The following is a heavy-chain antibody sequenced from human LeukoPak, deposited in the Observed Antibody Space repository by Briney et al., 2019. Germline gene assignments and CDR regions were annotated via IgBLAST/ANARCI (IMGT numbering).Heavy chain of an antibody. Sequence: GGSLRLSCAASGFTFSNAWMSWVRQAPGKGLEWVSVISGSGASTYYADSVKGRFTISRDNSKNSLYLQMDSLRAEDTAVYYCARDTYSSNWYGSGSWLDPWGQGTLVTVSS. CDR2: ISGSGAST. V-gene: IGHV3-23*01. CDR1: GFTFSNAW. D-gene: IGHD6-13*01. CDR3: ARDTYSSNWYGSGSWLDP. J-gene: IGHJ5*02.